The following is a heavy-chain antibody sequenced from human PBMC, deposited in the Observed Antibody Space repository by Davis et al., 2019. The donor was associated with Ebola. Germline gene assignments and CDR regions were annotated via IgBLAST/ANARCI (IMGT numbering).Heavy chain of an antibody. CDR2: IYHSGST. V-gene: IGHV4-30-2*01. CDR3: ARVSYYYYGMDV. CDR1: GGSISSGGYS. Sequence: SETLSLTCAVSGGSISSGGYSWSWIRQPPGKGLEWIGYIYHSGSTYYNPSLKSRVTISVDTSKNQFSLKLSSVTAADTAVYYCARVSYYYYGMDVWGKGTTVTVSS. J-gene: IGHJ6*04.